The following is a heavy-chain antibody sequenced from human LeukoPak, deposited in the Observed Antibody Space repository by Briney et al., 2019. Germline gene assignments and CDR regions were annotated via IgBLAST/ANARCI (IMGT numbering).Heavy chain of an antibody. CDR2: IYTSGST. Sequence: GGSLRLSCAASGFSVSSTYMSWVRQAPGKGLEWVSLIYTSGSTLYADSVMGRFTISRDNYKNTLFLQMNSLRAEDSAVYYYTRERAGTQSWVEFDLWGQGTLVTVSS. CDR1: GFSVSSTY. J-gene: IGHJ5*02. CDR3: TRERAGTQSWVEFDL. V-gene: IGHV3-66*03. D-gene: IGHD3-10*01.